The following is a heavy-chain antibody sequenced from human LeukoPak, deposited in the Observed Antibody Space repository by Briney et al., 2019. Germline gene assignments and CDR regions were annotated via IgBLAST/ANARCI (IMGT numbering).Heavy chain of an antibody. CDR2: LYSGGTT. CDR3: AKHGDSGLYNFDY. CDR1: GFTVSSNY. Sequence: GGSLRLSCAASGFTVSSNYMSWVRQAPGKELEWVSVLYSGGTTYYADSVKGRFTISRDNSKNTLYLQMNSLRAEDTAVYYCAKHGDSGLYNFDYWGQGTLVTVSS. D-gene: IGHD4-17*01. V-gene: IGHV3-53*01. J-gene: IGHJ4*02.